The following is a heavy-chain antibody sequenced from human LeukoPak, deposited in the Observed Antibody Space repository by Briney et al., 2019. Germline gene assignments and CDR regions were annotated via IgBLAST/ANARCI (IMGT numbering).Heavy chain of an antibody. D-gene: IGHD4-17*01. V-gene: IGHV3-30-3*01. Sequence: GGSLRLSCAASGFTFSSYAMHWVRQAPGKGLEWVAVISYDGSNKYYADSVKGRFTISRDNPKNTLYLQMNSLRAEDTAVYYCARDPGDYATFFDYWGQGTLVTVSS. CDR2: ISYDGSNK. CDR1: GFTFSSYA. CDR3: ARDPGDYATFFDY. J-gene: IGHJ4*02.